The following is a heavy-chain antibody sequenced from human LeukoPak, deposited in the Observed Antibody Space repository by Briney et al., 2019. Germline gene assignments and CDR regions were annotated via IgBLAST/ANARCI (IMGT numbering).Heavy chain of an antibody. CDR1: GFTFSDYY. CDR2: ISSSGSTT. J-gene: IGHJ6*02. Sequence: GGSLRLSCAASGFTFSDYYMSWIRQAPGKGLEWVSYISSSGSTTYYADSVKGRFTISRDNSKNTLYLQMNSLRAEDTAVYYCAKMGGDAEYYYYYYGMDVWGQGTTVTVSS. CDR3: AKMGGDAEYYYYYYGMDV. V-gene: IGHV3-11*01. D-gene: IGHD1-26*01.